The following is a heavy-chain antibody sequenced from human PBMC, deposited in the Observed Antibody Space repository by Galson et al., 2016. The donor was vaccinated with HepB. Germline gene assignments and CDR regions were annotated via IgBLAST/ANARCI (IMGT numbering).Heavy chain of an antibody. CDR1: GFIFRRTG. J-gene: IGHJ4*02. Sequence: SLRLSCAASGFIFRRTGMHWVRQAPGKGLEWMAGTSFDETNKHYADSVKGRFTISRDNSKNTLYLQMNSLTSEDTAVYYCAKDRELQYFDWSMPWYWGQGTLVTASS. CDR2: TSFDETNK. D-gene: IGHD3-9*01. CDR3: AKDRELQYFDWSMPWY. V-gene: IGHV3-30*18.